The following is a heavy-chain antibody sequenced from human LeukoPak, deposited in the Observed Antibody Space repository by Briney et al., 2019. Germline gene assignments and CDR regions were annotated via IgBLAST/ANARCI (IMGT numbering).Heavy chain of an antibody. D-gene: IGHD3-9*01. J-gene: IGHJ5*02. Sequence: SETLSLTCAVYGGSFSGYYWSWTRQPPGKGLEWIGEINHSGSTNYNPSLKSRVTISVDTSKNQFSLKLSSVTAADTAVYYCARRSYNDILTGYYNNWFDPWGQGTLVTVSS. CDR1: GGSFSGYY. CDR2: INHSGST. V-gene: IGHV4-34*01. CDR3: ARRSYNDILTGYYNNWFDP.